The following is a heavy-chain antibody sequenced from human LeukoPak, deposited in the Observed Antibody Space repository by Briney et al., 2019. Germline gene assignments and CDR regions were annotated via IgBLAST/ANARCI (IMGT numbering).Heavy chain of an antibody. CDR2: TYYRSKWYN. CDR3: ARAPVVPAPPDYYYYMDV. D-gene: IGHD2-2*01. J-gene: IGHJ6*03. CDR1: GDSFSSNSAA. Sequence: SQTLSLTCAISGDSFSSNSAAWNWIRQSPSSGLEWLGRTYYRSKWYNDYAVSVKSRITINPDTSKNQFSLQLNSVTPEDTAVYYCARAPVVPAPPDYYYYMDVWGKGTTVTVSS. V-gene: IGHV6-1*01.